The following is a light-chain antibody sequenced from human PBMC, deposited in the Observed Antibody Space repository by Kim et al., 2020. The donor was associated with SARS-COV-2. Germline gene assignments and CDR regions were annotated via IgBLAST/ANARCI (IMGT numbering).Light chain of an antibody. V-gene: IGLV1-40*03. J-gene: IGLJ1*01. CDR2: GNS. CDR1: ISNIGAGYN. Sequence: RVTISCTGSISNIGAGYNVTWYQQLPATAPKLLIYGNSNRPSGVPDRFSGSKSDASASLAITGLQAEDEADYYCQSYDNSLSGYVFGSGTKVTVL. CDR3: QSYDNSLSGYV.